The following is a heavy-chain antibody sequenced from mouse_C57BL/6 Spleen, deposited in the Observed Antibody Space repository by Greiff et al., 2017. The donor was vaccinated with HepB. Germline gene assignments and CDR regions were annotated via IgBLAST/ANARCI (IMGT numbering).Heavy chain of an antibody. CDR1: GYSITSGYY. Sequence: EVKLQESGPGLVKPSQSLSLTCSVTGYSITSGYYWNWIRQFPGNKLEWMGYISYDGSNNYNPSLKNRISITRDTSKNQFFLKLNSVTTEDTATYYCARGDSNYVGWYFDVWGTGTTVTVSS. CDR2: ISYDGSN. J-gene: IGHJ1*03. D-gene: IGHD2-5*01. V-gene: IGHV3-6*01. CDR3: ARGDSNYVGWYFDV.